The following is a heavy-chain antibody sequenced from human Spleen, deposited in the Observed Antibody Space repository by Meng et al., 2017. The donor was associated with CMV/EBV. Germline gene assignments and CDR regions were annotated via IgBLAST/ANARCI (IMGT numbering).Heavy chain of an antibody. CDR3: ARYYDILSGFPFNWFDP. D-gene: IGHD3-9*01. V-gene: IGHV4-61*01. J-gene: IGHJ5*02. CDR2: ISYSGST. CDR1: SVSNRRYY. Sequence: SVSNRRYYWGWVRQPPGKGLEWGGYISYSGSTKYNPSLKSRVTISVDTSKNQFSLRLSSVTAADTAVYSCARYYDILSGFPFNWFDPWGQGILVTVSS.